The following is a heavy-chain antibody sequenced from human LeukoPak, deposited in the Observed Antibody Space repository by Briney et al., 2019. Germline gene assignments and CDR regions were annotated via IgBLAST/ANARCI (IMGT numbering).Heavy chain of an antibody. Sequence: ASVKVSCKASGHTFTSYYMHWMRQAPGQGLEWMGWISAYNGNTNYARKLQGRVTMTTDTSSTTAYMELRSLRSDDTAVYYCARDLVAATPGYFDYWGQGTLVTVSS. CDR3: ARDLVAATPGYFDY. CDR1: GHTFTSYY. J-gene: IGHJ4*02. CDR2: ISAYNGNT. V-gene: IGHV1-18*04. D-gene: IGHD2-15*01.